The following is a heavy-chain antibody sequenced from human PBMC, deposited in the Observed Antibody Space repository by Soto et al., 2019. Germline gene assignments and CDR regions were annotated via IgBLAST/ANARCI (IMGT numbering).Heavy chain of an antibody. CDR3: TTLAEVMPLSGRWTETERLNHFGP. J-gene: IGHJ5*02. CDR1: GFTFGNYW. CDR2: INQDGSST. Sequence: GGSLRLSCAASGFTFGNYWMHWVRQAPGKGLVWVSRINQDGSSTDYAGSVRGRFTISRDNARNTVYLQMNSLRAEDTALYYCTTLAEVMPLSGRWTETERLNHFGPWGQGTLVTVSS. V-gene: IGHV3-74*01. D-gene: IGHD1-1*01.